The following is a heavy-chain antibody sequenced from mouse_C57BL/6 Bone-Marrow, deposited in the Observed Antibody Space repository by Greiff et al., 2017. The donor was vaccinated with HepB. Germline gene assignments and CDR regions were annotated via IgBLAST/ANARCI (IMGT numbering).Heavy chain of an antibody. Sequence: QVQLKQPGAELVKPGASVKLSCKASGYTFTSYWMHWVKQRPGRGLEWIGRIDPNSGGTKYNEKFKSKATLTVDKPSSTAYMQLSSLTSEDSAVYYCARVGNYSPPPGFAYWGQGTLVTVSA. CDR3: ARVGNYSPPPGFAY. CDR1: GYTFTSYW. V-gene: IGHV1-72*01. CDR2: IDPNSGGT. D-gene: IGHD2-12*01. J-gene: IGHJ3*01.